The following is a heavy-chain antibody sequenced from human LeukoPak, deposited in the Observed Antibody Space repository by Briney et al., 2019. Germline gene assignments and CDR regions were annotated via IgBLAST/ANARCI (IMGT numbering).Heavy chain of an antibody. V-gene: IGHV3-11*01. J-gene: IGHJ4*02. CDR3: ARDRGYCSSTSCYYDY. CDR1: GFTFSDYY. CDR2: ISSRGSTI. D-gene: IGHD2-2*01. Sequence: PGGSLRLSCAASGFTFSDYYTSWIRQAPGKGLEWVSYISSRGSTIYYADSVKGRFTISRDNAKNSLYLQMNSLRAEDTAVYYCARDRGYCSSTSCYYDYWGQGTLVTVSS.